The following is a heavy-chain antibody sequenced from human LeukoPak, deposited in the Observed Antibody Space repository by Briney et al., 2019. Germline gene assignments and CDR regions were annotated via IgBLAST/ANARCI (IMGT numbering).Heavy chain of an antibody. CDR1: GGSFSGYY. D-gene: IGHD3-16*02. J-gene: IGHJ4*02. CDR2: INHSGST. CDR3: ARVGTVWGGYRYFDY. Sequence: PSETLSLTCAVYGGSFSGYYWSWIRQPPGKGLEWIGEINHSGSTNYNPSLKSRVTISVDTSKNQFSLKLSSVTAADTAVYYCARVGTVWGGYRYFDYWGQGTLVTVSS. V-gene: IGHV4-34*01.